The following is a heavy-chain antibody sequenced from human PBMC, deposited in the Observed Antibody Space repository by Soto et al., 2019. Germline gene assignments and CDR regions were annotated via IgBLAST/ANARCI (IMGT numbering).Heavy chain of an antibody. CDR1: GFTFSSYA. D-gene: IGHD3-3*01. V-gene: IGHV3-23*01. Sequence: GGSLRLSCAASGFTFSSYAMSWVRQAPGKGLEWVSAISGSGGSTYYADSVKGRFTISRDNSKNTLYLQMNSLRAEDTAVYYWAKDYDFWRGPHMDVWGQGTTVTVSS. J-gene: IGHJ6*02. CDR2: ISGSGGST. CDR3: AKDYDFWRGPHMDV.